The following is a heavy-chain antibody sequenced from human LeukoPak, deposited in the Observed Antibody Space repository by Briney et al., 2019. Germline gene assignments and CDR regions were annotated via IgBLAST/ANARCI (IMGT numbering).Heavy chain of an antibody. Sequence: PGGSLRLSCAASGFTFSNYAMSWVRQAPGKGLEGVSTISGSGGSTYYADSVKGRFTISRDNSKIKLYLQLNSLRAEDTAVYYCAKSTSPLYYYYGMDVWGQGTTVTVSS. V-gene: IGHV3-23*01. CDR2: ISGSGGST. CDR1: GFTFSNYA. J-gene: IGHJ6*02. CDR3: AKSTSPLYYYYGMDV. D-gene: IGHD2-2*01.